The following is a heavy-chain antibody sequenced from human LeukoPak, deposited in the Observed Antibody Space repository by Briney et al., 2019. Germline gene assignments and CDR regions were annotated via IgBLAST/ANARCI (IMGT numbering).Heavy chain of an antibody. CDR1: GYTFTTYG. Sequence: ASVKVSCKASGYTFTTYGISWVRQAPGQGLEWMGWINTYNGNANSAQKFQDRVTMTRDTSTSTAYMDLRRLRSDDTAVYYCARDGGYGGTHFDYWGQGTLVTVSS. V-gene: IGHV1-18*01. CDR3: ARDGGYGGTHFDY. J-gene: IGHJ4*02. D-gene: IGHD4-23*01. CDR2: INTYNGNA.